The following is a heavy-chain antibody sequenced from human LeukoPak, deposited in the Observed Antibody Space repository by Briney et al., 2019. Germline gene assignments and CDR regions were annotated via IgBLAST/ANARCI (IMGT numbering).Heavy chain of an antibody. CDR2: ISGGVGST. J-gene: IGHJ4*02. CDR3: AMDDSSGYYSSYFDY. D-gene: IGHD3-22*01. V-gene: IGHV3-23*01. Sequence: GGSLRLSCAASGFTFSSYGMSWVHQAPGKGLEWVSAISGGVGSTYYADSVKGRFTISRDNSKNTLYLQMNSLRAEDTAVYYCAMDDSSGYYSSYFDYWGQGTLVTVSS. CDR1: GFTFSSYG.